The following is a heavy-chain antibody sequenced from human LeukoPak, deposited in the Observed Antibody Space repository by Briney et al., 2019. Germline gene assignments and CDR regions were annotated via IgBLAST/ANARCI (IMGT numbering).Heavy chain of an antibody. V-gene: IGHV4-39*07. CDR2: IYYSGNT. CDR3: ARVPPVYNSGNYYKGTHFDY. D-gene: IGHD3-10*01. J-gene: IGHJ4*02. Sequence: SETLSLTCAVSGGSITSNNYYWGWIRQPPGKGLEWIGNIYYSGNTYYNPSLKSRVTISVDTFKNHISLRLSSVTAADTAVYYCARVPPVYNSGNYYKGTHFDYWGQGTLVTVSS. CDR1: GGSITSNNYY.